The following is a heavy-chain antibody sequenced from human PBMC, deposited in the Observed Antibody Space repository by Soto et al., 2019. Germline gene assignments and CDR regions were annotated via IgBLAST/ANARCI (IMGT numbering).Heavy chain of an antibody. V-gene: IGHV4-30-4*01. CDR3: ASSGLLSYFDY. Sequence: PSETLSLTCTFSCGSISSGDYYWSWIRQPPGKGLEWIGYIYYSGSTYYNPSLKSRVTISVDTSKNQFSLKLSSVTAADTAVYYCASSGLLSYFDYWGQGTLVTVSS. J-gene: IGHJ4*02. D-gene: IGHD3-10*01. CDR1: CGSISSGDYY. CDR2: IYYSGST.